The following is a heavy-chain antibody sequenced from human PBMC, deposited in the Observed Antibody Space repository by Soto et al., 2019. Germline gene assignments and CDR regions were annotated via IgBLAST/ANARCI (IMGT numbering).Heavy chain of an antibody. Sequence: AVALCLTSPACVRSFSGSYWSWIGQPPVKGLERIGEINHSGSTNYNPSLKSLGTISVDTAKNQFSLKLSSGTAADTAVYDCARVFGYEYVWGSYRTNWFDPWGQG. CDR1: VRSFSGSY. V-gene: IGHV4-34*01. D-gene: IGHD3-16*02. CDR2: INHSGST. CDR3: ARVFGYEYVWGSYRTNWFDP. J-gene: IGHJ5*02.